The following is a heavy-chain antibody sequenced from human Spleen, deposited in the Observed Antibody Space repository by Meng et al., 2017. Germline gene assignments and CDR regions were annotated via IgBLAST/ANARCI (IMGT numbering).Heavy chain of an antibody. CDR3: ARSRRYRYYYDSSGADDAFDI. CDR1: GFTFSSYA. J-gene: IGHJ3*02. D-gene: IGHD3-22*01. V-gene: IGHV3-23*01. Sequence: GESLKISCAASGFTFSSYAMSWVRQAPGKGLEWVSAISGSGGSTYYADSVKGRFTISRDNAKNSLYLQMNSLRAEDMAVYYCARSRRYRYYYDSSGADDAFDIWGQGTMVTVSS. CDR2: ISGSGGST.